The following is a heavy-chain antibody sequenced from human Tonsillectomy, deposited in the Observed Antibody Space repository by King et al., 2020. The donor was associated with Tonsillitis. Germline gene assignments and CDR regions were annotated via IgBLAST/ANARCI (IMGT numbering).Heavy chain of an antibody. D-gene: IGHD6-19*01. V-gene: IGHV4-59*01. J-gene: IGHJ4*02. Sequence: VQLQESGPGLVKPSETLSLTCTVSGGSISTYSRSWIRQPPGKGLEWIGYLYYSGSTNYNPSLKSRVAISLDTSKNQFSLKLSSVTAADTAVYYCARDLRRYSSGWAFDYWGQGTLVTVSS. CDR3: ARDLRRYSSGWAFDY. CDR1: GGSISTYS. CDR2: LYYSGST.